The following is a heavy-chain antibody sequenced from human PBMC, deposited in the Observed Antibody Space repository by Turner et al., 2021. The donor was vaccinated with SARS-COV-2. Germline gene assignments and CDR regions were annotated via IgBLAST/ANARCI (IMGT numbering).Heavy chain of an antibody. Sequence: QVQLVQSGAEVKKPGASVKVSCKISGYTLTELSMYWVRQAPGKGLAWMGGFDPEDGETIYAQNFQGRVTMTEDTSTDTAYMELSSLRSEETAVYFCATGYQLRVNWFDPWGQGTLVTVSS. J-gene: IGHJ5*02. V-gene: IGHV1-24*01. CDR2: FDPEDGET. CDR1: GYTLTELS. CDR3: ATGYQLRVNWFDP. D-gene: IGHD2-2*01.